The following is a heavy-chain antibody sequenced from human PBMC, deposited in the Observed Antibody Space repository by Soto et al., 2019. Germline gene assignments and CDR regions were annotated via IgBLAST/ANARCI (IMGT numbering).Heavy chain of an antibody. V-gene: IGHV3-21*01. CDR1: GFTFSSYS. CDR2: ISSSSSYI. CDR3: ARGSTVTTWEYNYYYYYMDV. Sequence: EVQLVESGGGLVKPGGSLRLSCAASGFTFSSYSMNWVRQAPGKGLEWVSSISSSSSYIYYADSVKGRFTISRDNAKNSLYLQMNSLRAEDTAVYYCARGSTVTTWEYNYYYYYMDVWGKGTTVTVSS. D-gene: IGHD4-17*01. J-gene: IGHJ6*03.